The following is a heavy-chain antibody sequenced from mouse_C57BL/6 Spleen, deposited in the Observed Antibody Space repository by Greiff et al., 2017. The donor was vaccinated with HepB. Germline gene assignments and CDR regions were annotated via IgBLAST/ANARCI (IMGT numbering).Heavy chain of an antibody. CDR2: IDPSDSET. V-gene: IGHV1-52*01. J-gene: IGHJ4*01. Sequence: QVQLQQPGAELVRPGSSVKLSCKASGYTFTSYWMHWVKQRPIQGLEWIGNIDPSDSETHYNQKFKDKATLTVEKSSSTAYMQLSSLTSEDSAVYYCATAGDYYAMDYWGQGTSVTVSS. CDR1: GYTFTSYW. CDR3: ATAGDYYAMDY.